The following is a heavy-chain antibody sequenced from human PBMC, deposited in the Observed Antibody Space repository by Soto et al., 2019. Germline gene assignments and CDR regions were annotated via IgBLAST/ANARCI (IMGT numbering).Heavy chain of an antibody. J-gene: IGHJ4*02. V-gene: IGHV3-53*01. CDR3: ARVSTTMVDHFDY. Sequence: EVQLVESGGGLIQPGGSLRLSCAASGITVNTNYMSWVRQSPGKGLEWVSLFESGGSIYYADSVKGRFTISRDNFKNTLYLQMSSLRAEDTAVYYCARVSTTMVDHFDYWGQGTLVTVSS. CDR2: FESGGSI. CDR1: GITVNTNY. D-gene: IGHD5-18*01.